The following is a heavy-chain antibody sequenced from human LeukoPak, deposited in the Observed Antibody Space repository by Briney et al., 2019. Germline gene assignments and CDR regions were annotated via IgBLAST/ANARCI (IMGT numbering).Heavy chain of an antibody. CDR2: IYYSGNT. Sequence: SETLSLTCTVSGDSISNYYWSWIRQPPGRGLEWIGYIYYSGNTNYNPSLKSRVIISVDTSKNQFSLKLSPVIAADTAVYYCARVGVDYSGNIIKYYFDYWGQATLVTVSS. CDR3: ARVGVDYSGNIIKYYFDY. J-gene: IGHJ4*02. CDR1: GDSISNYY. D-gene: IGHD4-23*01. V-gene: IGHV4-59*01.